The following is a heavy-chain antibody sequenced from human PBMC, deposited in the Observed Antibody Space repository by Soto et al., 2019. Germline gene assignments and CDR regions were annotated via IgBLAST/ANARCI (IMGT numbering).Heavy chain of an antibody. Sequence: EVQLVESGGGLVQPGGSLRLSCAASGFTFSSYWMSWVRQAPGKGLEWVANIKQDGSEKYYVDSVKGRFTISRDNAKNSLYLQMNSLRAEDTAVYYCARDDVVVVPAAIRPYYYGMDVWGQGTTVTVSS. CDR3: ARDDVVVVPAAIRPYYYGMDV. CDR1: GFTFSSYW. CDR2: IKQDGSEK. D-gene: IGHD2-2*02. V-gene: IGHV3-7*01. J-gene: IGHJ6*02.